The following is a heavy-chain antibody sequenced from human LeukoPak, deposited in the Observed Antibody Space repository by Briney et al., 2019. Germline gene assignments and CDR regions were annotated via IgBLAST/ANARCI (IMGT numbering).Heavy chain of an antibody. V-gene: IGHV3-74*01. J-gene: IGHJ4*02. CDR3: ARGGVPAAKDY. CDR2: MNDDGTNT. Sequence: GGSLRLSCAASGFTFSNFWMHWVRQAPGKGLVWVSHMNDDGTNTGYADSVKGRFTISRDNAKNTLYLQMNSLRAEDTAIYYCARGGVPAAKDYWGQGTLVTVSS. D-gene: IGHD2-2*01. CDR1: GFTFSNFW.